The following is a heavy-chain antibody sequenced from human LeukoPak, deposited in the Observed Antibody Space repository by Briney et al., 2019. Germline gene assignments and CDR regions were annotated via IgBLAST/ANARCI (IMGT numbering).Heavy chain of an antibody. D-gene: IGHD2-2*01. CDR1: GYTFTSYD. CDR3: ARDTDSTTTFDI. J-gene: IGHJ3*02. V-gene: IGHV1-8*03. CDR2: MNPNSGNT. Sequence: ASVKVSCKASGYTFTSYDINWVRQATGQGLEWMGWMNPNSGNTGYAQKFQGRVTITRNTSISTAYMELSSLRSEDTAVYYCARDTDSTTTFDIWGQGTMVTVSS.